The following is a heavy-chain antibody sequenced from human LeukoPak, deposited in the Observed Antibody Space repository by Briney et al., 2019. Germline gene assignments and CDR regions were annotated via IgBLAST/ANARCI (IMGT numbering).Heavy chain of an antibody. J-gene: IGHJ4*02. CDR3: ARARIAAPLLDY. CDR1: GFTFSSHW. D-gene: IGHD6-13*01. CDR2: IKPHGSEK. Sequence: GGSLRLSCAASGFTFSSHWMSWVRQAPGKGLEWVAIIKPHGSEKYYVDSVKGRFSISRDNAKNSVYLQMNSLRVDDTAVYFCARARIAAPLLDYWGQGTLVTVSS. V-gene: IGHV3-7*02.